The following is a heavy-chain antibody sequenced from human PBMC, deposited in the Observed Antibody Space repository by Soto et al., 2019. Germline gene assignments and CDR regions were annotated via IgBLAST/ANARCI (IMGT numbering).Heavy chain of an antibody. CDR2: IYYSGST. CDR3: ARVIRSIAAAKYGMDV. V-gene: IGHV4-61*01. Sequence: PSETLSLTCTVSGGSVSSGSYYWSWIRQPPGKGLEWIGYIYYSGSTNYNPSLKSRVTISVDTSKNQFSLKLSSVTAADTAVYYCARVIRSIAAAKYGMDVWGQGTTVTVSS. J-gene: IGHJ6*02. D-gene: IGHD6-13*01. CDR1: GGSVSSGSYY.